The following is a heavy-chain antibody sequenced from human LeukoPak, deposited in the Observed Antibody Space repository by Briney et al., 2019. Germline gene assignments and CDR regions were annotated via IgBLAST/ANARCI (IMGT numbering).Heavy chain of an antibody. CDR1: GFTFSSYG. Sequence: GGSLRLSCAASGFTFSSYGMHWVRQAPGKGLEWVAFIRYDGSNKYYADSVKGRFTISRDNSKNTLYLQMNSLKASDTAMYYCARLGYGGNSYVEYWGQGTLVTVSS. CDR3: ARLGYGGNSYVEY. J-gene: IGHJ4*02. D-gene: IGHD4-23*01. CDR2: IRYDGSNK. V-gene: IGHV3-30*02.